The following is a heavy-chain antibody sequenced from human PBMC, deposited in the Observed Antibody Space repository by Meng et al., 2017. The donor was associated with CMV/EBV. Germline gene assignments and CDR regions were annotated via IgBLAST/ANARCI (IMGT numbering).Heavy chain of an antibody. D-gene: IGHD3-3*01. J-gene: IGHJ6*02. CDR3: ASLYYDFWSSYWGNYYYGMDV. V-gene: IGHV1-2*02. Sequence: ASVKVSCKASGYTFTGYYMHWVRQAPGQGLEWMGWINPNSGGTNYAQKFQGRVTMTRDTSISTAYMELSRLRSDDTAVYYCASLYYDFWSSYWGNYYYGMDVWGQGTTVTVSS. CDR1: GYTFTGYY. CDR2: INPNSGGT.